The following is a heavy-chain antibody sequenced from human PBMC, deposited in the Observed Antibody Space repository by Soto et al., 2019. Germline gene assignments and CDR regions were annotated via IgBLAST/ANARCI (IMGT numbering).Heavy chain of an antibody. D-gene: IGHD3-16*01. CDR1: GYIFVNYG. Sequence: QVQLVQSGDEVRKPGSSVKVSCKASGYIFVNYGIAWVRQAPGQGLEWMGWISPYSGKTHYASKVQGRLTMTTDTSTSTAYMDLGSLTSDDTAVYYCAMVDNYVTHPPQDVWGQGTTVTVSS. CDR2: ISPYSGKT. CDR3: AMVDNYVTHPPQDV. J-gene: IGHJ6*02. V-gene: IGHV1-18*01.